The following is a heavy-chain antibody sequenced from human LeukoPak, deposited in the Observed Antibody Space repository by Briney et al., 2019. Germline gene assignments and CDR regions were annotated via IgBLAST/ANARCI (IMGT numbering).Heavy chain of an antibody. CDR2: IYYTGTT. CDR3: AGAPNRHFFDY. CDR1: SGSITRYY. Sequence: SETLSLTCTVSSGSITRYYWSWLRQPPGKGLEYIGHIYYTGTTDYNPSLKSRVTMSVDTSKNQFSLRLISVTASDTAVYFCAGAPNRHFFDYWGQGTLVAVSS. J-gene: IGHJ4*02. V-gene: IGHV4-59*01.